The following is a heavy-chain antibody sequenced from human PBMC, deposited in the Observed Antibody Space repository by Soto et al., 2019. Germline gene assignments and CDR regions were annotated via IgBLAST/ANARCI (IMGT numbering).Heavy chain of an antibody. Sequence: SETLSLTCTVSGGSISSGDYYWSWIRQPPGKGLEWIGYIYYSGSTYYNPPLKSRVTISVDTSKNQFSLKLSSVTAADTAVYYCARTHITIFGVVISRFDPWGQGTLVTVSS. CDR3: ARTHITIFGVVISRFDP. J-gene: IGHJ5*02. V-gene: IGHV4-30-4*01. CDR2: IYYSGST. CDR1: GGSISSGDYY. D-gene: IGHD3-3*01.